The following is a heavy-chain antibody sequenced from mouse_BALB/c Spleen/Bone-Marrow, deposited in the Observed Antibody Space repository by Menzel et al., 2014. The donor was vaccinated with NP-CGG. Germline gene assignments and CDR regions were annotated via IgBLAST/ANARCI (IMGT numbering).Heavy chain of an antibody. Sequence: EVMLVESGGGLVQPGGSLKLSCAASGFDFSSYWMSWVRQAPGKGLEWIGEINPDSSTIYYTPSLKDKFIISRVNAKNTLYLQKNKVRSEDTALYYCTRLHYYGYSAYWGQGTLVTVST. CDR2: INPDSSTI. D-gene: IGHD1-2*01. CDR1: GFDFSSYW. V-gene: IGHV4-1*02. J-gene: IGHJ3*01. CDR3: TRLHYYGYSAY.